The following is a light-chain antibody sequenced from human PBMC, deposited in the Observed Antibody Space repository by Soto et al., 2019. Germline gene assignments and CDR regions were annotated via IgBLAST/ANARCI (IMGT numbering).Light chain of an antibody. CDR2: GAS. Sequence: EAVMTQSPATLSVSPGERATLSCRASQSVRSYVAWYQQTPGQAPRLLIYGASTRATGIPVRFSGSASGTEFTLTISSLQSEDFTVYYCQQYNKWPLTFGQGTKVDIK. CDR1: QSVRSY. CDR3: QQYNKWPLT. V-gene: IGKV3-15*01. J-gene: IGKJ1*01.